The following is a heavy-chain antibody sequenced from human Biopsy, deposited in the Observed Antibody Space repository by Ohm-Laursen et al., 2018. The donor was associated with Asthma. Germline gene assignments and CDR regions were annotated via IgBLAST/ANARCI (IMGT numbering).Heavy chain of an antibody. CDR3: ARSSHINWGGYFDY. V-gene: IGHV1-2*06. Sequence: SVKVSCKASGYSFTDYHLHWVRQAPGQGLEWMGRITPESGGTTYAQKFQGRVTITADESTSTAYMELSSLRSEDTAVYYCARSSHINWGGYFDYWGQGTLVTVSS. CDR2: ITPESGGT. D-gene: IGHD7-27*01. J-gene: IGHJ4*02. CDR1: GYSFTDYH.